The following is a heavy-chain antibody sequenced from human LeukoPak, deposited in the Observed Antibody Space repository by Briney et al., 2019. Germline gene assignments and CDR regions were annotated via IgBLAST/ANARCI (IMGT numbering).Heavy chain of an antibody. CDR2: ISYDGSNK. Sequence: GGSLRLSCAASGFTFSSYGMHWVRQAPGKGLEWVAVISYDGSNKYYADSVEGRFTISRDNSKNTLYLQMNSLRAEGTAVYYCARDQGGYSYGSFDYWGQGTLVTVSS. D-gene: IGHD5-18*01. CDR3: ARDQGGYSYGSFDY. J-gene: IGHJ4*02. CDR1: GFTFSSYG. V-gene: IGHV3-30*19.